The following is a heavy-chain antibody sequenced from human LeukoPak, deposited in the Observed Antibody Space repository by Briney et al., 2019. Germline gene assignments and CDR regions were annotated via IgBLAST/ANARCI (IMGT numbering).Heavy chain of an antibody. D-gene: IGHD2-2*03. CDR2: ISGSGGST. V-gene: IGHV3-23*01. Sequence: QAGGSLRLSCEASGFTFSSYVMSWVRQAPGKGLEWVSAISGSGGSTYYADSVKGRFTISRDNSKNTLYLQMNSLRAEDTAVYYCAKVDRSLDYWGQGTLVTVSS. CDR3: AKVDRSLDY. CDR1: GFTFSSYV. J-gene: IGHJ4*02.